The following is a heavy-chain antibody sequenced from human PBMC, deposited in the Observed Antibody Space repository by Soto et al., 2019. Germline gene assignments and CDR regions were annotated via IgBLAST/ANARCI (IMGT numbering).Heavy chain of an antibody. V-gene: IGHV4-59*08. Sequence: SETLSLTCTVSGGSISSYYWSWIRQPPGKGLEWIGYIYYSGSTNYNPSLKSRVTISVDTSKNQFSLKLSSVTAADTAVYYCARLGYCSGGSCSLRYYYYMDVWGKGTTVTVS. CDR2: IYYSGST. CDR1: GGSISSYY. D-gene: IGHD2-15*01. J-gene: IGHJ6*03. CDR3: ARLGYCSGGSCSLRYYYYMDV.